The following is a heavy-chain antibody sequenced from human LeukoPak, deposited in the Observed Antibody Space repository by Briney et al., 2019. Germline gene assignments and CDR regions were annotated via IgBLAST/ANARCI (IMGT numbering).Heavy chain of an antibody. V-gene: IGHV3-23*01. CDR1: GFTFSTYA. Sequence: PGGSLRLSCAASGFTFSTYAMTWVRQAPGKGLEWVSSITGNGGGTYYADSVKGRFTISRDNSRNTLYLQMNSLRADDTAVYYCARRDLGYYFDYWGQGTLVTVSS. J-gene: IGHJ4*02. CDR3: ARRDLGYYFDY. CDR2: ITGNGGGT. D-gene: IGHD2-15*01.